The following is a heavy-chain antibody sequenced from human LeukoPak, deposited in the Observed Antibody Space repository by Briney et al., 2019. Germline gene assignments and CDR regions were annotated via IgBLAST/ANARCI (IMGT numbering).Heavy chain of an antibody. CDR3: ARGPPRGKYYYMDV. CDR2: IGTASDT. CDR1: GFTFSSFD. V-gene: IGHV3-13*01. Sequence: GESLRLSCAASGFTFSSFDMHWVRQPTGQGLEWVSTIGTASDTYYPGSVEGRFTLSRDNAKNSLYLQMNSLTAGDTAVYYCARGPPRGKYYYMDVWGKGTTVTVSS. D-gene: IGHD1-1*01. J-gene: IGHJ6*03.